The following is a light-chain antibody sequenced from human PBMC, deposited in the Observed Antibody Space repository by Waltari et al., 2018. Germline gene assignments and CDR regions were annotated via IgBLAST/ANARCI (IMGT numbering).Light chain of an antibody. CDR3: QQYGSSPYT. Sequence: ENVLTQSPGTLSLSPGERGTLSCRASQSVSNNYLAWYQRKPGQAPRLLIYGASTRISGIPDRFSGSGSGTDFTLSINRLEHEDSAVYYCQQYGSSPYTFGQGTKLEIK. V-gene: IGKV3-20*01. J-gene: IGKJ2*01. CDR1: QSVSNNY. CDR2: GAS.